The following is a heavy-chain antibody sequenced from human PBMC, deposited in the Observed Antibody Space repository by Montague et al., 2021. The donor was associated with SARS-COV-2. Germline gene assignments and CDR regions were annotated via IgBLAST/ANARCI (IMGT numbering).Heavy chain of an antibody. Sequence: SETLSLTCTVSGGSITVSRYDWGWIRQPPGKGLEWIGSVHYTGTTSYNASLKSRLTISVDTSENQFSLKMSSVTAADTAVYYCARGRVEITMIAVVFTGGIYYFDYWGRGTLVTVSS. CDR3: ARGRVEITMIAVVFTGGIYYFDY. CDR1: GGSITVSRYD. D-gene: IGHD3-22*01. J-gene: IGHJ4*02. V-gene: IGHV4-39*07. CDR2: VHYTGTT.